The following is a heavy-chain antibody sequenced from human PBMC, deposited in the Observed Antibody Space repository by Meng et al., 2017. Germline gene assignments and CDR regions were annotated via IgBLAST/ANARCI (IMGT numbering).Heavy chain of an antibody. J-gene: IGHJ4*02. D-gene: IGHD2-15*01. Sequence: GGSLRPSCTASGFTFSSYAMHWVRQAPGKGLEWVAVISYDGSNKYYADSVKGRFTISRDNFKNTLYLQMNSLRAEDTAVYYCARDLYFELVVVGATPGDYWGQGTLVTVSS. CDR3: ARDLYFELVVVGATPGDY. CDR1: GFTFSSYA. CDR2: ISYDGSNK. V-gene: IGHV3-30*04.